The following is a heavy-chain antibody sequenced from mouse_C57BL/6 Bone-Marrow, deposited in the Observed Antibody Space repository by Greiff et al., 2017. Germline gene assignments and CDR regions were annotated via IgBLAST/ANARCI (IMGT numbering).Heavy chain of an antibody. Sequence: QVQLQQPGAELVRPGSSVKLSCKASGYTFTSSWMDWVKQRPGQGLEWIGNIYPSDSETHYNQKFQDKATLTVDKSSSTAYMQLSSLTSEDSAVYYCALYGNYFDYWGQGTTRTVSS. CDR2: IYPSDSET. CDR1: GYTFTSSW. J-gene: IGHJ2*01. D-gene: IGHD2-1*01. CDR3: ALYGNYFDY. V-gene: IGHV1-61*01.